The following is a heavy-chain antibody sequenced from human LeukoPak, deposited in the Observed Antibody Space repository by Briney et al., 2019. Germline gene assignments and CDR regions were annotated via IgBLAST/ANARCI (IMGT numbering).Heavy chain of an antibody. Sequence: GGSLRLSCAASGFTVSSTYMSWVRQAPGKGLEWVSVIYSGGSTYYADSVKGRFTISRDNSKNTLYLQMNSLRAEDTAVYYCARGPVVVPATYYYYGMDVWGQGTTVTVSS. CDR2: IYSGGST. CDR3: ARGPVVVPATYYYYGMDV. V-gene: IGHV3-53*01. J-gene: IGHJ6*02. D-gene: IGHD2-2*01. CDR1: GFTVSSTY.